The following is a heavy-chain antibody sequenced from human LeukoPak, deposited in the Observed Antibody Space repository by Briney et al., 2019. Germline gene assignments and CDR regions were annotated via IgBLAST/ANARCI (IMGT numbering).Heavy chain of an antibody. CDR2: IYYSGST. J-gene: IGHJ4*02. CDR1: GGSISSYY. D-gene: IGHD4/OR15-4a*01. Sequence: PSETLSLTCTVSGGSISSYYWSWIRQPPGKGLEWIGDIYYSGSTNYNPSLKSRVTISVDTSKNQFSLRLNSVTTADTAVYYCARMGAIAGASANVDFWGQGTLVTVSS. V-gene: IGHV4-59*01. CDR3: ARMGAIAGASANVDF.